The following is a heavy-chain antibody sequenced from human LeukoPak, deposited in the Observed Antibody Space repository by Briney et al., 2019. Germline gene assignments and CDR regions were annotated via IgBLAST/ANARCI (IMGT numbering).Heavy chain of an antibody. J-gene: IGHJ3*02. CDR3: ATPSGSYDRADAFDI. Sequence: GASVKVSCKASGYTFTSYDINWVRQATGQGLEWMGWMNPNSGNIGYAQKFQGRVTMTRNTSISTAYMELSSLRSEDTAVYYCATPSGSYDRADAFDIWGQGTMVTVSS. D-gene: IGHD1-26*01. V-gene: IGHV1-8*01. CDR1: GYTFTSYD. CDR2: MNPNSGNI.